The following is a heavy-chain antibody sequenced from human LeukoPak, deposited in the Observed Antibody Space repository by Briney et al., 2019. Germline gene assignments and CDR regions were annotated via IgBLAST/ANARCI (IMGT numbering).Heavy chain of an antibody. D-gene: IGHD3-22*01. Sequence: SETLSLTCAVYGGSFSGYYWSWIRQPPGKGLEWIGEINHSGSTNYNPSLKSRVTISVDTSKNQFSLKLSSVTAADTAVYYCARGLYYYDSSGRYYYYYYGMDVWGQGTTVTVSS. CDR3: ARGLYYYDSSGRYYYYYYGMDV. J-gene: IGHJ6*02. CDR2: INHSGST. CDR1: GGSFSGYY. V-gene: IGHV4-34*09.